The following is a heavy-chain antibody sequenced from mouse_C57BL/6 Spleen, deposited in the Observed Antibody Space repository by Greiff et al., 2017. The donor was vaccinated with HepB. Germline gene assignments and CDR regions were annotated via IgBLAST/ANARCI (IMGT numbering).Heavy chain of an antibody. Sequence: QVQLQQPGAELVKPGASVKMSCKASGYTFTSYWITWVKQRPGQGLEWIGDIYPGSGSTNYNEKFKSKATLTVDTSSSTAYMQLSSLTSEDSAVYYCARSLYYGSLYYAMDYWGQGTSVTVSS. CDR2: IYPGSGST. V-gene: IGHV1-55*01. CDR3: ARSLYYGSLYYAMDY. CDR1: GYTFTSYW. J-gene: IGHJ4*01. D-gene: IGHD1-1*01.